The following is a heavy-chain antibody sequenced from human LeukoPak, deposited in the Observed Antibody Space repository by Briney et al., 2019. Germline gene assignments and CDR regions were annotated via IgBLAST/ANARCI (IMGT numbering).Heavy chain of an antibody. CDR2: TTTSGGTI. V-gene: IGHV3-48*03. J-gene: IGHJ4*02. CDR1: GFTFSSYE. D-gene: IGHD5-12*01. Sequence: PGGSLRLSCAASGFTFSSYEMNWVRQAPGKGLEWVSYTTTSGGTIYYTDSVKGRFTVSRDNAKNSLYLQTNSLRAEDTAVYYCARSDTGYSGYDRTFVSLDYWGQGTLVTVSS. CDR3: ARSDTGYSGYDRTFVSLDY.